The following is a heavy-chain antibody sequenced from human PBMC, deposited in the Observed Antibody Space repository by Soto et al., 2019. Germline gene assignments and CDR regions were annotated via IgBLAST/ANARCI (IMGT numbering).Heavy chain of an antibody. CDR3: ARQGEGYGDYVAVIFDY. J-gene: IGHJ4*02. CDR1: GGSISSSSYY. Sequence: SETLSLTCTVSGGSISSSSYYWGWIRQPPGKGLEWIGSIYYSGSTYYNPSLKSRVTISVDTSKNQFSLKLSSVTAADTAVYYCARQGEGYGDYVAVIFDYWGQGTLVTVSS. CDR2: IYYSGST. V-gene: IGHV4-39*01. D-gene: IGHD4-17*01.